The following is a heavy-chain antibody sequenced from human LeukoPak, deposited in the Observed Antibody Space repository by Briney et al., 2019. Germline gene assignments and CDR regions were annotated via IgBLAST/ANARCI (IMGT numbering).Heavy chain of an antibody. Sequence: PGGSLRLSCAASGFTFSSYSMNWVRKAPGKGLEWVSSISSSSSYIYYADSVKGRFTISRDNAKDSLYLQMNSLRVEDTAVYYCARDGYCSGGSCYSYGYFDYWGQGTLVTVSS. D-gene: IGHD2-15*01. CDR2: ISSSSSYI. J-gene: IGHJ4*02. CDR3: ARDGYCSGGSCYSYGYFDY. CDR1: GFTFSSYS. V-gene: IGHV3-21*01.